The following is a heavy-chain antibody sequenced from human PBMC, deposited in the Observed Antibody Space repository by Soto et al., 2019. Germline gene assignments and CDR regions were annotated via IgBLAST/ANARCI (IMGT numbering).Heavy chain of an antibody. D-gene: IGHD4-4*01. J-gene: IGHJ6*02. CDR2: IWYDGSTK. CDR1: GFTFSSYG. CDR3: AREGGVYSPGYYYGMDV. Sequence: GGSLRLSCAASGFTFSSYGMHWVRQAPGKGLEGVAPIWYDGSTKNYADSVKGRFTISRDNSKSTLYLQMSSLRVEDTAVYYCAREGGVYSPGYYYGMDVWGQGTTVTVSS. V-gene: IGHV3-33*01.